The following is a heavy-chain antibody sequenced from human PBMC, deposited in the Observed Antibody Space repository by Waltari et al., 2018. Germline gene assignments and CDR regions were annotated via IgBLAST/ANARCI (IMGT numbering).Heavy chain of an antibody. J-gene: IGHJ3*02. V-gene: IGHV4-34*01. CDR2: INHSGST. CDR3: ARTGLWILSAFDI. Sequence: QVQLQQWGAGLLKPSETLSLTCAVYGGSFSGYYWSWIRQPPGKGLEWIGEINHSGSTNYNPSLKSRVTISVDTSKNQFSLKLSSVTAADTAVYYCARTGLWILSAFDIWGQGTMVTVSS. CDR1: GGSFSGYY. D-gene: IGHD2-21*01.